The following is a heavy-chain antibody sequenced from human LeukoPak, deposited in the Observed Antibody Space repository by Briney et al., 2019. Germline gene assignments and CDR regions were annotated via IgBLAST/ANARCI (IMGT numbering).Heavy chain of an antibody. V-gene: IGHV3-74*01. CDR3: ARDTRVLYSGSYYYYYYMDV. CDR1: EFTFSTYW. Sequence: GGSLRLSCAASEFTFSTYWMHWVRQAPGKGLVWVSRINTDGSSTSYADSVKGRFTISRDNAKNTLYLQMNSLRAEDTAVYYRARDTRVLYSGSYYYYYYMDVWGKGTTVTVSS. J-gene: IGHJ6*03. CDR2: INTDGSST. D-gene: IGHD1-26*01.